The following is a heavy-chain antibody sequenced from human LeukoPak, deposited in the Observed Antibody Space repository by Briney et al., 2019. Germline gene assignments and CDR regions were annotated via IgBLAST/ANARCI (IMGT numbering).Heavy chain of an antibody. D-gene: IGHD3-10*01. Sequence: GGSLRLSCAASGFTFSSYGMHWVRQAPGKGPEWVAFIRYDGSNKYYADSVKGRFTISRDNSKNTLYLQMNSLRAEDTAVYYCARDTSMVRGVISDYWGQGTLVTVSS. CDR2: IRYDGSNK. V-gene: IGHV3-30*02. CDR1: GFTFSSYG. CDR3: ARDTSMVRGVISDY. J-gene: IGHJ4*02.